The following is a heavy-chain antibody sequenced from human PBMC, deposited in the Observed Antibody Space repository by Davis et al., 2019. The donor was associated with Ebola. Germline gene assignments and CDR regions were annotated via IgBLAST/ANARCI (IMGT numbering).Heavy chain of an antibody. CDR2: INPKNGGT. J-gene: IGHJ4*02. Sequence: AASVKVSCKASGYTFTFYYINWVRQAPGQGLEWMGRINPKNGGTNYAQEFQGRVTLTRDTSLSTVYMELSRLRSDDTAVYYCATSIEVADQANFDYWGQGALVTVSS. V-gene: IGHV1-2*06. CDR3: ATSIEVADQANFDY. D-gene: IGHD6-19*01. CDR1: GYTFTFYY.